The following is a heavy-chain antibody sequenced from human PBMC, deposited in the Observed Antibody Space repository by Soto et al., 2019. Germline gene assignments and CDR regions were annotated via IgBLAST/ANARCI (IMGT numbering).Heavy chain of an antibody. CDR1: GFTFTSSA. V-gene: IGHV1-58*02. Sequence: SVKVSCKASGFTFTSSAMQWVRQARGQRLEWIGWIVVGSGNTNYAQKFQERVTITRDMSTSTAYMELSSLRSEDTAVYYCAVSGSYYVDWFDPWGQGTLVTVSS. D-gene: IGHD1-26*01. CDR3: AVSGSYYVDWFDP. CDR2: IVVGSGNT. J-gene: IGHJ5*02.